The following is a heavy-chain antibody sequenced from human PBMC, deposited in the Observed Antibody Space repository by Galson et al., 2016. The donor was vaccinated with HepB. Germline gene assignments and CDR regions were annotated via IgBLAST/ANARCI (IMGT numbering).Heavy chain of an antibody. CDR2: IYYSGSP. CDR3: ARTTGVVMSWFDP. J-gene: IGHJ5*02. CDR1: GDSISSDNYF. D-gene: IGHD3-3*01. Sequence: LSLTCTVSGDSISSDNYFWSWIRQHPGKGLEWIAYIYYSGSPYYNRSLKSRVTISIDTSKNQFSLKLSSVTAADTAVYYCARTTGVVMSWFDPWGQGTLVTVSS. V-gene: IGHV4-31*03.